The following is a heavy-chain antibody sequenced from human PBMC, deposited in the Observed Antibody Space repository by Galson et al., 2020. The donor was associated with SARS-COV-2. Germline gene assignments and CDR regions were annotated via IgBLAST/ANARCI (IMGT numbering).Heavy chain of an antibody. CDR3: ARVLLELAAIWSYDSSGIGV. Sequence: SGPTLVKPTQTLTLTCTFSGFSLSTSGMCVRWIRQPPGKALEWLALIDWDDDKYYSTFLKTRLTISKDTSKNQVVLTMTNMDPVDTATYYRARVLLELAAIWSYDSSGIGVWGHGTTVTISS. V-gene: IGHV2-70*01. D-gene: IGHD5-12*01. CDR2: IDWDDDK. J-gene: IGHJ6*02. CDR1: GFSLSTSGMC.